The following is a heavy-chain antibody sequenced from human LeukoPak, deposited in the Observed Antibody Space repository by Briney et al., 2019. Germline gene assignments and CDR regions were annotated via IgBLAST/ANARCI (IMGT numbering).Heavy chain of an antibody. Sequence: ASVKVSCKASGYTFTVYYMHWVRPAPGQGLEWMGWVNTKGGGTNYAQKFLGRVTMTRDTSISTAYMELSRLRSDDTAVYYCARALITIFGVVTYYFDYWGQGTLVTVSS. CDR3: ARALITIFGVVTYYFDY. CDR2: VNTKGGGT. CDR1: GYTFTVYY. J-gene: IGHJ4*02. D-gene: IGHD3-3*01. V-gene: IGHV1-2*02.